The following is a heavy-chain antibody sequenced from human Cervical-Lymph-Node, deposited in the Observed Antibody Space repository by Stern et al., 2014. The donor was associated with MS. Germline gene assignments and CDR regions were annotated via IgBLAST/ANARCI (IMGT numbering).Heavy chain of an antibody. CDR3: LRLPKWLPLSPPRGENANFNF. Sequence: QVQLQESGPGLVKPSETLSLTCAVSGASISSSLYHWGWVRQPPGKGLEWIGHITYNGSTYSNPSLKSRVTISLDTSKNQFSLELSFVTAADTAVYYCLRLPKWLPLSPPRGENANFNFWGQGMLVTVSS. D-gene: IGHD5-24*01. J-gene: IGHJ4*02. CDR2: ITYNGST. CDR1: GASISSSLYH. V-gene: IGHV4-39*01.